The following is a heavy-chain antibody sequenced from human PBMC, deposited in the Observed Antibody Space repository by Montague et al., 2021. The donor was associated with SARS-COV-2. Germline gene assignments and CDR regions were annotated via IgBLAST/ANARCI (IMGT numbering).Heavy chain of an antibody. D-gene: IGHD6-6*01. J-gene: IGHJ4*02. CDR1: GFTFSNYA. CDR2: IYNDDSST. CDR3: AKSRLEAKGPFVY. V-gene: IGHV3-23*03. Sequence: SLRLSCAASGFTFSNYAMSRVRQAPGKGLEWVSVIYNDDSSTYYADSVKGRFTISRDNSKNMLYLQMNSLRAEDTAVYYCAKSRLEAKGPFVYWGQGTLVTVSS.